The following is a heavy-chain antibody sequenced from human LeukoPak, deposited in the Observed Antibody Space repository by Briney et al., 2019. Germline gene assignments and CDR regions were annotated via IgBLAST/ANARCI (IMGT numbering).Heavy chain of an antibody. V-gene: IGHV3-7*01. CDR3: ARDATYCTNGVCYTRFDY. CDR2: MNLDGSEK. J-gene: IGHJ4*02. D-gene: IGHD2-8*01. Sequence: GGSLRLSCAASGFTFTSHWMSLVRQAPGKGLEWVARMNLDGSEKYYVDSVKGRFTISRDNAKTSLYLEMNSLRAEDTAVYYCARDATYCTNGVCYTRFDYWGQGTLVTVSS. CDR1: GFTFTSHW.